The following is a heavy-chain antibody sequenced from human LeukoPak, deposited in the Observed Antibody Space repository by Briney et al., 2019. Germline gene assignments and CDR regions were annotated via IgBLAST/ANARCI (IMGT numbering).Heavy chain of an antibody. J-gene: IGHJ4*02. CDR3: ARNYDSSGYTAFGY. CDR1: VGSISSYY. D-gene: IGHD3-22*01. Sequence: KPSETLSLTCTVSVGSISSYYWSWIRQPPGKGLKWIGHIYYSGSTNYNPSLKSRVTISVDTSKSQFSLNLSSVTAADTAVYYCARNYDSSGYTAFGYWGRGTLVTVSS. CDR2: IYYSGST. V-gene: IGHV4-59*01.